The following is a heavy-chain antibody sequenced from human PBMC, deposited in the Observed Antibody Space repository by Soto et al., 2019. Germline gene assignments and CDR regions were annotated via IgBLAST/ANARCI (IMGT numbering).Heavy chain of an antibody. CDR2: ISYDGSKR. CDR3: AKDQTLKDYDFWSGYYYRFDN. D-gene: IGHD3-3*01. V-gene: IGHV3-30*18. Sequence: QVQLVESGGGLVQPGRSLRLSCAASGFTFSNYVMHWVRQAPGKGLEWVAIISYDGSKRSFVDSVKGRFTVSRDNSKNTLYLQMNSLRPEDTAVYFCAKDQTLKDYDFWSGYYYRFDNWGQGTLVTVSS. J-gene: IGHJ4*02. CDR1: GFTFSNYV.